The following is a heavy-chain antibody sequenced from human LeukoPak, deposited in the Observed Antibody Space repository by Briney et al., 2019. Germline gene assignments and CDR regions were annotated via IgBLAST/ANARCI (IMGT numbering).Heavy chain of an antibody. CDR2: ISSSSNTI. J-gene: IGHJ4*02. V-gene: IGHV3-48*01. Sequence: GGSLRLSCAASGFTLSSYSLNWVRQAPGKGLEWVSYISSSSNTIYYADSVKGRFTISRDNSKNTLYLQMNSLRSEDTAVYYCAKDRSGTYYFDYWGQGTLVTVSS. D-gene: IGHD1-26*01. CDR1: GFTLSSYS. CDR3: AKDRSGTYYFDY.